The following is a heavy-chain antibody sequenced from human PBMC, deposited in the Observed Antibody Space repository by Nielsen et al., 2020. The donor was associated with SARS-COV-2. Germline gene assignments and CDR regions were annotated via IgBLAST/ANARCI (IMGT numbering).Heavy chain of an antibody. V-gene: IGHV4-59*01. J-gene: IGHJ6*02. D-gene: IGHD3-9*01. CDR3: ARDRRDLVPDYYLDQSFYGLDV. CDR2: IYYSGST. Sequence: WIRQPPGRGLEWIGYIYYSGSTSYNPSLKSRVTISLDTTKNRFSLKVTSVTAADTAVYYCARDRRDLVPDYYLDQSFYGLDVWGQGTTVTVSS.